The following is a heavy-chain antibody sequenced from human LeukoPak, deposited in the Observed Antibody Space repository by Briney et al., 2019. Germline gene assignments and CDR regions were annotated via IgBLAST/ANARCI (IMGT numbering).Heavy chain of an antibody. V-gene: IGHV1-2*02. CDR1: GYTFTGYY. D-gene: IGHD3-10*01. J-gene: IGHJ3*02. Sequence: ASVKVSCKASGYTFTGYYMHWVRQAPGQGLEWMGWINPNSGGTNYAQKFQGRVTMTRDTSISTAYMELSRLRSDDTAVYYCARDEASFWFGELLAKGWGAFDIWGQGTMVTVSS. CDR3: ARDEASFWFGELLAKGWGAFDI. CDR2: INPNSGGT.